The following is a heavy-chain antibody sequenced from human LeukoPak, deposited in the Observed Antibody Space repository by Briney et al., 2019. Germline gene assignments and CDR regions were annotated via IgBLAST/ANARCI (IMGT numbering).Heavy chain of an antibody. J-gene: IGHJ4*02. V-gene: IGHV3-7*01. D-gene: IGHD3-3*01. Sequence: GGSLRLSCAASGFTFSSYEMNWVRQAPGKGLEWVANIKQDGSEKYYVDSVKGRFTISRDNAKNSLYLQMNSLRAEDTAVYYCARVFLPGYWGQGTLVTVSS. CDR1: GFTFSSYE. CDR2: IKQDGSEK. CDR3: ARVFLPGY.